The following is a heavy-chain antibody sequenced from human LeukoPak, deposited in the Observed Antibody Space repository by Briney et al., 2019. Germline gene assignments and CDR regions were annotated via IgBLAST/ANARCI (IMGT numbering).Heavy chain of an antibody. CDR1: GYSFTSYW. V-gene: IGHV5-51*01. Sequence: GESLKISCKGSGYSFTSYWIGWVRQMPGKGLEWMGIIYPGDSDTRYSPSFQDQVTISADKSISTAYLQWSSLKASDTAMYYCARQGRIVVVTTTHDAFDIWGQGTMVTVSS. CDR2: IYPGDSDT. D-gene: IGHD2-21*02. J-gene: IGHJ3*02. CDR3: ARQGRIVVVTTTHDAFDI.